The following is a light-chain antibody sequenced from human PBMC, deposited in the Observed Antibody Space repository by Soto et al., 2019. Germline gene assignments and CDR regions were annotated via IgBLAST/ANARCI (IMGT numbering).Light chain of an antibody. Sequence: DIQMTQSPSTLSASVGDRVTVTCRGSQSFSGWLGWYQQKPGKAPKLMIYDASNLESGVPSRFSGSGSGTELTLTISSLQPDDFANYYCQQFRTFGQWTKVDIX. CDR1: QSFSGW. CDR3: QQFRT. V-gene: IGKV1-5*01. CDR2: DAS. J-gene: IGKJ1*01.